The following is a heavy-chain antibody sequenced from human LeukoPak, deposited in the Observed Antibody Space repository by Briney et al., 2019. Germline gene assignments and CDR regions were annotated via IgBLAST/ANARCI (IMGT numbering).Heavy chain of an antibody. Sequence: GASVKVSCKASGYTFTGYYMHWVRQAPGQGLEWMGWINPNSGGTNYAQKFQGRVTMTRDTSISTAYMELSRLRSDDTAVYYCARRGYQLLTSYYYYYMDVRGKGTTVTVSS. CDR1: GYTFTGYY. CDR2: INPNSGGT. V-gene: IGHV1-2*02. CDR3: ARRGYQLLTSYYYYYMDV. D-gene: IGHD2-2*01. J-gene: IGHJ6*03.